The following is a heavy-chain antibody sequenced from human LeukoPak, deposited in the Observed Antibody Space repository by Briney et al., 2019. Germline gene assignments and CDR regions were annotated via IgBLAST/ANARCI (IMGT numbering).Heavy chain of an antibody. V-gene: IGHV4-34*01. CDR1: GGSFSGYY. CDR2: INHSGST. CDR3: AREVWDS. J-gene: IGHJ4*02. Sequence: SETLSLTCAVYGGSFSGYYWSWIRQPPGKGLEWIGEINHSGSTNYNPSLKSRVTISVDTSKNQFSLKLSSVTAADTAVYYCAREVWDSWGQGTLVTVSS.